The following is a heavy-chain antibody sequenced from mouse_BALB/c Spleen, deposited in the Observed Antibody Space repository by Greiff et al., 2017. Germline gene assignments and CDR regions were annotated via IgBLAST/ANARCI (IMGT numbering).Heavy chain of an antibody. CDR2: ISTYYGDA. Sequence: VKLQESGAELVRPGVSVKISCKGSGYTFTDYAMHWVKQSHAKSLEWIGVISTYYGDASYNQKFKGKATMTVDKSSSTAYMELARLTSEDSAIYYCARSNYDYDGVYYAMDYWGQGTSVTVSS. CDR3: ARSNYDYDGVYYAMDY. J-gene: IGHJ4*01. D-gene: IGHD2-4*01. CDR1: GYTFTDYA. V-gene: IGHV1S137*01.